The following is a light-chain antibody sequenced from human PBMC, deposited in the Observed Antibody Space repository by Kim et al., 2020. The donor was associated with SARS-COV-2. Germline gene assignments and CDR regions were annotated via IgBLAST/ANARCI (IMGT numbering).Light chain of an antibody. CDR1: SSDVGGYNY. J-gene: IGLJ1*01. V-gene: IGLV2-11*01. Sequence: GQSVIISCTGTSSDVGGYNYVSWYQQHPGKAPKLMIYDVSKRPSGVPDRFSGSKSGNTASLTISGLQAEDEADYYCCSYAGSYTYVFGTGTKVTVL. CDR3: CSYAGSYTYV. CDR2: DVS.